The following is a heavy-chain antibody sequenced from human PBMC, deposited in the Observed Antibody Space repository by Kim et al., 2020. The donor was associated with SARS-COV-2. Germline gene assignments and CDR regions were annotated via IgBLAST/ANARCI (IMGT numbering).Heavy chain of an antibody. J-gene: IGHJ6*02. D-gene: IGHD3-3*01. Sequence: GGSLRLSCAASGFTFSSYAMHWVRQAPGKGLEWVAVISYDGSNKYYADSVKGRFTISRDNSKNTLYLQMNSLRAEDTAVYYCARDRTLSLWSGYYTRVDGMDVWGQGTLVTVSS. CDR1: GFTFSSYA. CDR3: ARDRTLSLWSGYYTRVDGMDV. V-gene: IGHV3-30-3*01. CDR2: ISYDGSNK.